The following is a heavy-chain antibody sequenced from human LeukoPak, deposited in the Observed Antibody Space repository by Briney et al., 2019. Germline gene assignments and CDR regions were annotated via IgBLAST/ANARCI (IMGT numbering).Heavy chain of an antibody. CDR1: GFTVSSNY. V-gene: IGHV3-66*02. CDR2: IYSGGST. J-gene: IGHJ4*02. Sequence: GGSLRLSCAASGFTVSSNYMSWVRQAPGKGLERVSVIYSGGSTYYTASVEGRFTISRDNSKNTLYLQMNSLRAEDTAVYYCARDPYPQKDSNYNYWGQGTLVTVSS. D-gene: IGHD4-11*01. CDR3: ARDPYPQKDSNYNY.